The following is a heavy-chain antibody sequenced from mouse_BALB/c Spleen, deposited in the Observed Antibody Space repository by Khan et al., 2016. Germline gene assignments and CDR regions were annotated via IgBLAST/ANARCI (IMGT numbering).Heavy chain of an antibody. CDR2: INPSSGYT. CDR1: GYTFISYT. J-gene: IGHJ3*01. V-gene: IGHV1-4*01. D-gene: IGHD2-1*01. CDR3: ARGGYVIYSFAY. Sequence: QVQLKQSGAELARPGASVKMSCKASGYTFISYTMHWVKQRPGQGLEWIGYINPSSGYTNYNQKFKDKATLTADKSSSTAYMQLSSLTSEASEVYYCARGGYVIYSFAYWGQGTLVTVSA.